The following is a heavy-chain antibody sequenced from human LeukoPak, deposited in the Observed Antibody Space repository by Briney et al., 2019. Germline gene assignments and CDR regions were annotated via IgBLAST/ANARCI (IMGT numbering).Heavy chain of an antibody. CDR2: ISSSSSTI. V-gene: IGHV3-48*01. D-gene: IGHD3-3*01. CDR1: GFTFSSYS. J-gene: IGHJ4*02. CDR3: ARDARDFWSGYYPDY. Sequence: GGSLRLSCAASGFTFSSYSMNWVRQAPGKGLEWVSSISSSSSTIYYADSVKGRFTISRDNAKNSLYLQMNSLRAEDTAVYYCARDARDFWSGYYPDYWGQGTLVTVSS.